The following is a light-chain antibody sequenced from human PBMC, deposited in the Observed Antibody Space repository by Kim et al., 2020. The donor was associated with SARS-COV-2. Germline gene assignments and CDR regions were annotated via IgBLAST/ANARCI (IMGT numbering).Light chain of an antibody. CDR2: STN. Sequence: VCPGGTVTLTCGFGSGSVSTSYYPSWYQQTPGQAPRTLIYSTNTRSSGVPDRFSGSILGNKAALTITGAQADDESDYYCVLYMGRVFGGGTQLTVL. J-gene: IGLJ3*02. CDR3: VLYMGRV. CDR1: SGSVSTSYY. V-gene: IGLV8-61*01.